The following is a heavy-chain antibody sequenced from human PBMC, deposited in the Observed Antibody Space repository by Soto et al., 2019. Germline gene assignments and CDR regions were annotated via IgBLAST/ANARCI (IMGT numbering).Heavy chain of an antibody. J-gene: IGHJ4*02. CDR1: GLSFRNYW. CDR3: AGFGYDWNGWD. D-gene: IGHD1-20*01. V-gene: IGHV3-74*01. CDR2: INTDGTYT. Sequence: EMQLVESGGGLVQPGGSLRLSCVSSGLSFRNYWVHWVRQAPGKGLEWVSRINTDGTYTRNADPVKGRFTISRDNAKNTLYLQMNSLRVEDTAVYFCAGFGYDWNGWDWGPGTLVTVSS.